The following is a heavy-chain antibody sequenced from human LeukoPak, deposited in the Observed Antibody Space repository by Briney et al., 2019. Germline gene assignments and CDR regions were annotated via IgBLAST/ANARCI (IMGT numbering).Heavy chain of an antibody. CDR2: IKQDGSEK. CDR3: ARRLVATGTKVFDY. V-gene: IGHV3-7*03. J-gene: IGHJ4*02. CDR1: GFTFSSYW. Sequence: PGGSLRLSCAASGFTFSSYWMTWVRQAPGKGLEWVANIKQDGSEKYYVDSVKGRFTVSRDNAKNSLYLQMNSLRVEDTAVYYCARRLVATGTKVFDYWGQGTLVTVSS. D-gene: IGHD1-1*01.